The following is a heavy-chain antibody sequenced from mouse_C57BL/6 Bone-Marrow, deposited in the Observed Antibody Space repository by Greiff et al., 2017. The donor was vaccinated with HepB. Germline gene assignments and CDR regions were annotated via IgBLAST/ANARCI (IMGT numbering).Heavy chain of an antibody. Sequence: VKLQESGAELARPGASVKLSCKASGYTFTSYGISWVKQRTGQGLEWIGEIYPRSGNTYYNEKFKGKATLTADKSSSTAYMELRSLTSEDSAVYFCARGSFYYYGSSWFAYWGQGTLVTVSA. J-gene: IGHJ3*01. CDR3: ARGSFYYYGSSWFAY. V-gene: IGHV1-81*01. CDR2: IYPRSGNT. D-gene: IGHD1-1*01. CDR1: GYTFTSYG.